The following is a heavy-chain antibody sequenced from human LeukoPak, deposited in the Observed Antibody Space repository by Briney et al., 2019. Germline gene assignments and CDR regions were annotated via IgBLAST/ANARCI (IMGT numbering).Heavy chain of an antibody. J-gene: IGHJ3*02. CDR2: IIPIFGTA. V-gene: IGHV1-69*13. CDR3: ARDYGAAAGPGDAFDI. CDR1: GGTFSSYA. D-gene: IGHD6-13*01. Sequence: SVKVSCKASGGTFSSYAISWARQAPGQGLEWMGGIIPIFGTANYAQKFQGRVTITADESTSTAYMELSSLRSEDTAVYYCARDYGAAAGPGDAFDIWGQGTMVTVPS.